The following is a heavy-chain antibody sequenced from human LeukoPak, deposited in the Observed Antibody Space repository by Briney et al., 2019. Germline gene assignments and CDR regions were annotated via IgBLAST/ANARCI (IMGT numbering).Heavy chain of an antibody. CDR3: AKLPTEYCSSTSCFGPLTYYFDY. V-gene: IGHV3-23*01. CDR2: ISGSGGST. J-gene: IGHJ4*02. CDR1: GFTFSSYA. D-gene: IGHD2-2*01. Sequence: GGSLRLSCAASGFTFSSYAMSWVRQAPGKGLEWVSAISGSGGSTYYADSVKGRFTISRDNSKNTLYLQMNSLRAEDTAVYYCAKLPTEYCSSTSCFGPLTYYFDYWGQGTLVTVSS.